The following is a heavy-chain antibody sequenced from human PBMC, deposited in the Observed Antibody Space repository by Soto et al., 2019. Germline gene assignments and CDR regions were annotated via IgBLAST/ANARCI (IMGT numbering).Heavy chain of an antibody. CDR2: IYPGDSDT. J-gene: IGHJ6*02. D-gene: IGHD2-2*01. CDR3: ARAGYCSSTSCSHYYYYGMDV. V-gene: IGHV5-51*01. Sequence: ESLKSSFKGSGYSFTSYWIGWVRQIPGKGLEWMGIIYPGDSDTRYSPSFQGQVTISADKSISTAYLQWSSLKASGTAMYYCARAGYCSSTSCSHYYYYGMDVWGQGTTVTVSS. CDR1: GYSFTSYW.